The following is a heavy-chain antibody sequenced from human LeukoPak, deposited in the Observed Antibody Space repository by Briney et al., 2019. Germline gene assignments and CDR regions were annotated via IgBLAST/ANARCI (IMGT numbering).Heavy chain of an antibody. CDR2: INTGTGNP. CDR1: GYTFAIYA. CDR3: ARGPSNSPGDYYYYMDV. Sequence: ASVKVSCKASGYTFAIYAIHWVRQAPGQGLEWMGWINTGTGNPTYALGFTGQIVFSVDTSVSTAYLQISSLKADDTAVYYCARGPSNSPGDYYYYMDVWGKGTTVTVSS. V-gene: IGHV7-4-1*02. D-gene: IGHD4-11*01. J-gene: IGHJ6*03.